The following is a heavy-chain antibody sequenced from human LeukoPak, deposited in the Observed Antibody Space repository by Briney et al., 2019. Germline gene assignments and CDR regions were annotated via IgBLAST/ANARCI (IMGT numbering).Heavy chain of an antibody. CDR1: GGSISSSSYY. D-gene: IGHD3-22*01. Sequence: KPSETLSLTCTVSGGSISSSSYYWGWIRQPPGKGLEWIGSIYYSGSTYYNPSLKSRVTISVDTSKNQFSLKLSSVTAADTAVYYCARGHYDSSGYPDDAFDIWGQGTMVTVSS. CDR2: IYYSGST. J-gene: IGHJ3*02. CDR3: ARGHYDSSGYPDDAFDI. V-gene: IGHV4-39*07.